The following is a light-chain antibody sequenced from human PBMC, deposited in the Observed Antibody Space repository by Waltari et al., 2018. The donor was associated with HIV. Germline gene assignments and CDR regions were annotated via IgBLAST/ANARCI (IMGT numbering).Light chain of an antibody. CDR1: SSDVGSDNL. CDR2: EVS. V-gene: IGLV2-23*02. Sequence: QSALTQPASVSGPPGQSITISCTGTSSDVGSDNLVSWYQQHPGRAPNLMFSEVSMRPSGFCNRFAGSNSCNTASLTISGLQAEDEAYYYCCSYAGSSTLVFGGGTKLTVL. J-gene: IGLJ2*01. CDR3: CSYAGSSTLV.